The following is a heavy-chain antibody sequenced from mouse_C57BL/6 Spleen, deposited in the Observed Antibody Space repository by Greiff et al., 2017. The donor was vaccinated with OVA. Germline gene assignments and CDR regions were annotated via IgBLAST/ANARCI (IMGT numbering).Heavy chain of an antibody. CDR2: INPNNGGT. V-gene: IGHV1-22*01. CDR1: GYTFTDYN. CDR3: ARDYYGGSYVQFEY. Sequence: EVQLQESGPELVKPGASVKMSCKASGYTFTDYNMHWVKQSHGKSLEWIGYINPNNGGTSYNQKFKGKATLTVNKSSSTAYMELRSLTSEDSAVYYDARDYYGGSYVQFEYWGQGTTLTVSS. J-gene: IGHJ2*01. D-gene: IGHD1-1*01.